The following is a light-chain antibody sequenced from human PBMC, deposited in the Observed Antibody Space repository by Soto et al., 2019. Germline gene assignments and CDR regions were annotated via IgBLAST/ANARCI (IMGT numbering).Light chain of an antibody. CDR3: QQYGSSGT. J-gene: IGKJ1*01. V-gene: IGKV3-20*01. Sequence: EIVLTQSPATLSLSPGERATLSCRASQSCSTNLAWYQQKAGQAPRLLIHGATTRATGIPDRFSGSGSGTDFTLTISRLEPEDFAVYYCQQYGSSGTFGQGTKVDIK. CDR1: QSCSTN. CDR2: GAT.